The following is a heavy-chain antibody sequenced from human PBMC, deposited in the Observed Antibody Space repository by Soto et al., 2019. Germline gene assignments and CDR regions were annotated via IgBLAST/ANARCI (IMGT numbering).Heavy chain of an antibody. CDR3: STSIVVVTALDH. V-gene: IGHV1-3*05. CDR1: GYTFTSYA. J-gene: IGHJ4*02. Sequence: QVQLVQSGDEEKKPGASVKVSCKASGYTFTSYAMHWVRQAPGQRLEGMGWINAGNGNTKYSQKFQGRVTITRDTSASKPYMELSSLRSEDTAVYYCSTSIVVVTALDHWGQGTLVTVS. D-gene: IGHD2-21*02. CDR2: INAGNGNT.